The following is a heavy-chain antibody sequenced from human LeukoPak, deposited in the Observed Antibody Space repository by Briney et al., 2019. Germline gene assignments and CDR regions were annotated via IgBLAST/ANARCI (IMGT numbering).Heavy chain of an antibody. CDR2: IDDSGST. CDR1: GGSISRYD. Sequence: KASETLSLTCIVSGGSISRYDWSWIRQSPGKGLEWIGYIDDSGSTNYNPSLKSRVTISADLSKNLFSLKLRSVTAADTAVYYCAGDDYGDYILDYWGQGTLVTVSS. D-gene: IGHD4-17*01. V-gene: IGHV4-59*01. CDR3: AGDDYGDYILDY. J-gene: IGHJ4*02.